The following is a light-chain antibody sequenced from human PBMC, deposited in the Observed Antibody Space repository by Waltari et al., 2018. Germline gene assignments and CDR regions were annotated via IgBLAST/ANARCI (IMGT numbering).Light chain of an antibody. CDR2: DVS. J-gene: IGLJ2*01. V-gene: IGLV2-14*03. CDR1: SSDVGGYNY. Sequence: QSALPQPASVSGSPGQSITISCTGTSSDVGGYNYVSWYQQPPPRAPKLMIYDVSNRPSGVSNRFSGSKSGNTVSLTISGLQAEDEADYYCSSYTSSSTVVFGGGTKLTVL. CDR3: SSYTSSSTVV.